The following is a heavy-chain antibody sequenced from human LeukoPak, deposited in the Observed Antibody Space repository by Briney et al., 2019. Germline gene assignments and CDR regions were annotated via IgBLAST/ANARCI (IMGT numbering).Heavy chain of an antibody. V-gene: IGHV4-38-2*02. CDR3: ARIRITMVRGVISPSFSDY. Sequence: SETLSLTCTVSGYSISSGYYWGWIRQPPGKGLEWIGNIYHNGSTDYNPSLKSRVTISVDTSKNQFSLKLSSVTAAGTAVYYCARIRITMVRGVISPSFSDYWGQGTLVTVSS. J-gene: IGHJ4*02. CDR1: GYSISSGYY. CDR2: IYHNGST. D-gene: IGHD3-10*01.